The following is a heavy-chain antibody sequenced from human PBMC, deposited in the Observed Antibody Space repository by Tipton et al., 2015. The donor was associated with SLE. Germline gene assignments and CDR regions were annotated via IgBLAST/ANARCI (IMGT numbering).Heavy chain of an antibody. D-gene: IGHD5-12*01. CDR1: GDYIISHY. J-gene: IGHJ4*02. CDR2: IYYTGST. Sequence: TLSLTCTVSGDYIISHYWSWIRQPPGKGLEWLGYIYYTGSTNYKPSLKSRVTMSVDTSKNQVSLKLSSVTAADTAIYYCARGNQHSGYDGFDYWGQGTLVTVSS. CDR3: ARGNQHSGYDGFDY. V-gene: IGHV4-59*11.